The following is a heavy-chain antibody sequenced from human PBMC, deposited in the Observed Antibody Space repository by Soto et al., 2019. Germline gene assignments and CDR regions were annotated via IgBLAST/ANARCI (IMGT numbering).Heavy chain of an antibody. V-gene: IGHV4-34*01. CDR2: INHSGST. J-gene: IGHJ4*02. Sequence: PSETLSLTCAVYGGSFSGYYWSWIRQPPGKGLEWIGEINHSGSTNYNPSLKSRVTISVDTSKNQFSLKLSSVTAADTAVYYCARGRNYYGSGSYFPFDYWGQGTLVTVSS. CDR3: ARGRNYYGSGSYFPFDY. D-gene: IGHD3-10*01. CDR1: GGSFSGYY.